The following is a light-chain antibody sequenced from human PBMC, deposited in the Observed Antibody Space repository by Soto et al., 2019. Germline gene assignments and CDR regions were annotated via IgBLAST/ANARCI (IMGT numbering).Light chain of an antibody. CDR3: VVWLSNGWV. CDR1: SDINVGGHN. CDR2: YYSDSDK. Sequence: QLVLTQPPSSSASPGESARLTCTLPSDINVGGHNIYWYQQKPGSPPTYLLYYYSDSDKGQGSGVPSRFSGSKDVSANTGILVISGLQSEDEADYYCVVWLSNGWVFGGGTKLTVL. J-gene: IGLJ3*02. V-gene: IGLV5-37*01.